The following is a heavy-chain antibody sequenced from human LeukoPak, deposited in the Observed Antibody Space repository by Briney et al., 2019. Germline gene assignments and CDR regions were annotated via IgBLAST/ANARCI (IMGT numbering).Heavy chain of an antibody. Sequence: ASVKVSCKASGYTFTSYDINWVRQATGQGLEWMGWMNPNSGNTGYAQKLQGRVTMTTDTSTSTAYMELRSLRSDDTAVYYCAREVKLGIIYFQHWGQGTLVTVSS. CDR1: GYTFTSYD. V-gene: IGHV1-8*02. CDR3: AREVKLGIIYFQH. CDR2: MNPNSGNT. D-gene: IGHD1-14*01. J-gene: IGHJ1*01.